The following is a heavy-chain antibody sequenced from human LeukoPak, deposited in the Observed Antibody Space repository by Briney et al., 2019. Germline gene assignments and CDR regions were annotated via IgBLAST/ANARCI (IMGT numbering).Heavy chain of an antibody. V-gene: IGHV4-59*12. Sequence: SETLSLTCTVSGASISSYYWSWIRQPPGKGLELIGYIDYSGSTNYNPSLKSRVTISADTSKNQFSLKLSSVTAADTAVYYCARVLWNDRRDFDYWGQGTLVTVSS. CDR1: GASISSYY. CDR2: IDYSGST. D-gene: IGHD1-1*01. J-gene: IGHJ4*02. CDR3: ARVLWNDRRDFDY.